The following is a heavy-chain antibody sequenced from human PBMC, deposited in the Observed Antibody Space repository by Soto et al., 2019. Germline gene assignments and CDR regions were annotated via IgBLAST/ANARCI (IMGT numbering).Heavy chain of an antibody. CDR1: GFTVSSSY. CDR2: IFSGGTT. J-gene: IGHJ4*02. D-gene: IGHD2-2*02. V-gene: IGHV3-53*01. CDR3: ARETVPPSYHYYDC. Sequence: GSLRLSCAASGFTVSSSYMSWVRQAPGRGLEWVSTIFSGGTTHYADSVQGRFTISRDSSKNTLFLQLNSLRAEDTAIYYCARETVPPSYHYYDCWGQGTQVTFSS.